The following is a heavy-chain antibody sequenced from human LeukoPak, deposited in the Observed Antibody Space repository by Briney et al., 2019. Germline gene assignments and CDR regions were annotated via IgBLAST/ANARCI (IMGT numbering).Heavy chain of an antibody. CDR2: IIPIFDIA. Sequence: SVKVSCKASGGTFSTNAISWVRQAPGQGLEWMGRIIPIFDIANYAQKFQGRVTITADKSTSTAYMELSSLRSEDTAVYYCARDKGDGGYNYGMDVWGQGTTVTVSS. D-gene: IGHD3-10*01. J-gene: IGHJ6*02. CDR1: GGTFSTNA. V-gene: IGHV1-69*04. CDR3: ARDKGDGGYNYGMDV.